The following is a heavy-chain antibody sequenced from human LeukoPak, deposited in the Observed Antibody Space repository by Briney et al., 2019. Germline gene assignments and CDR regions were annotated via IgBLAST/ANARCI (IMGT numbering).Heavy chain of an antibody. Sequence: ASVKVSCKASGYTFTGYYFHWVRRAPGQGLEWMGWTNPNSGGTNYAQKFQGRVTMTRDTSISTAYMELSSLRSDDTAMYYCARGGRGSGYPSDAYDIWGQGTMVTVSS. CDR1: GYTFTGYY. V-gene: IGHV1-2*02. CDR3: ARGGRGSGYPSDAYDI. J-gene: IGHJ3*02. CDR2: TNPNSGGT. D-gene: IGHD3-22*01.